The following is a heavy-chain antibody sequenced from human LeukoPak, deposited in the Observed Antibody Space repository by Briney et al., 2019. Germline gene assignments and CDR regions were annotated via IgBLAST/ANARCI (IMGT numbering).Heavy chain of an antibody. CDR2: IIPIFGTA. V-gene: IGHV1-69*05. Sequence: SVKVSCKASGGTFSSYAISWVRQAPGQGLEWMGGIIPIFGTANYAQKLQGRVTMTTDTSTSTAYMELRSLRSDDTAVYYCARVPARYYYAGYFDYWGQGTLVTVSS. J-gene: IGHJ4*02. CDR3: ARVPARYYYAGYFDY. D-gene: IGHD3-10*01. CDR1: GGTFSSYA.